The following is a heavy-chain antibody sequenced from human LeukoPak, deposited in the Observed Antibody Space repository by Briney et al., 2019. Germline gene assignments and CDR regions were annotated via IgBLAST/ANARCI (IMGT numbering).Heavy chain of an antibody. V-gene: IGHV1-2*02. D-gene: IGHD3-22*01. CDR3: ARELDSSGYFKPLDY. J-gene: IGHJ4*02. CDR2: INPNSGGT. CDR1: GYTFTGYY. Sequence: ASVKVSCKASGYTFTGYYMHWVRQAPGQGLEWMGWINPNSGGTNYAQKFQGRVTMTRDTSISTAYMELSRMRLDDTAVYYCARELDSSGYFKPLDYWGQGTLVTVSS.